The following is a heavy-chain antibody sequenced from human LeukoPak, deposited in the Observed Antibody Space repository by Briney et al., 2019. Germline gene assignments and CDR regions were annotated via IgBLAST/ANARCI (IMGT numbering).Heavy chain of an antibody. CDR1: GGTFSSYA. D-gene: IGHD1-7*01. CDR3: ARDNWNYVYYYYYYMDV. Sequence: ASVKVSCKASGGTFSSYAISWVRQAPGQGLEWMGWISAYNGNTNYAQKLQGRVTMTTDTSTSTAYMELRSLRSDDTAVYYCARDNWNYVYYYYYYMDVWGKGTTVTVSS. V-gene: IGHV1-18*01. CDR2: ISAYNGNT. J-gene: IGHJ6*03.